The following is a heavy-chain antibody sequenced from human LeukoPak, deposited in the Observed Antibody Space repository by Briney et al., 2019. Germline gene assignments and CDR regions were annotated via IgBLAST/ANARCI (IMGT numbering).Heavy chain of an antibody. CDR1: GGSISSYY. CDR3: VIGVGWQPDY. D-gene: IGHD2-15*01. V-gene: IGHV4-59*01. J-gene: IGHJ4*02. Sequence: PSETLSLTCTVSGGSISSYYWSWIRQPPGKGLEWIGHIYKIGTTNYNPSLKSRLTISAGTSKNQFSLKLRSVTAADTAVYYCVIGVGWQPDYWGQGALVTVSS. CDR2: IYKIGTT.